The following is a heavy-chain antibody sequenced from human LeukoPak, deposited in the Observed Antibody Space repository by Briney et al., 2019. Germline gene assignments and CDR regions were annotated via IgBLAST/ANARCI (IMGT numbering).Heavy chain of an antibody. CDR1: GFTFGAYD. V-gene: IGHV3-30*02. Sequence: GGSLRLSCVASGFTFGAYDIHWVRQAPGKGLDWVASIKYDGTYQYYADSAKGRFTISGDNSKNTLYLQMSSLRVEDTSIYYCTKERNAFDVWGQGTMVTVSS. CDR2: IKYDGTYQ. CDR3: TKERNAFDV. J-gene: IGHJ3*01.